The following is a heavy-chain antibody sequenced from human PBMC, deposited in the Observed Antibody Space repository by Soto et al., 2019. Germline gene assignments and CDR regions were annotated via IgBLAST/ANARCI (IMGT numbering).Heavy chain of an antibody. V-gene: IGHV3-30*18. CDR2: ISYDGSHK. CDR3: AKDIATDGVGAGHPTDS. D-gene: IGHD2-8*01. CDR1: GFTFSSYG. J-gene: IGHJ4*02. Sequence: QVQLVESGGGVVQPGRSLRVSCVASGFTFSSYGMHWVRQAPGKGLEWLALISYDGSHKYYADSVKGRFTISRDNSKNTLYMQMHTLSTEDTAVEYCAKDIATDGVGAGHPTDSWGQGTLVTVSS.